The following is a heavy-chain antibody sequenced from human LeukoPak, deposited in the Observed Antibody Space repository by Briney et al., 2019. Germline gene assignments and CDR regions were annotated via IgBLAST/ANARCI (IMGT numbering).Heavy chain of an antibody. Sequence: GGSLRLSCAASGFTFSNYAVHWVREAPGKGLGWVSYISSSGRTIYYADSVKGRFTIYRDNAKNSLYLQMNSLRAEDTAVYYCAELGITMIGGVWGKGTTVTISS. J-gene: IGHJ6*04. D-gene: IGHD3-10*02. CDR3: AELGITMIGGV. CDR2: ISSSGRTI. V-gene: IGHV3-48*03. CDR1: GFTFSNYA.